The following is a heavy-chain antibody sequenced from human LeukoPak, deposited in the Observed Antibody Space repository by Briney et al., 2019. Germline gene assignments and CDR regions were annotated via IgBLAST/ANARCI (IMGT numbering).Heavy chain of an antibody. CDR1: GVSISSVGYY. V-gene: IGHV4-31*03. D-gene: IGHD4-11*01. J-gene: IGHJ4*02. Sequence: SDTLSLTCTVSGVSISSVGYYWSLIRQHPGKGLEWIGYIYYSGSTYYNPSLKSRVTISVDTSKNQFSLKLSSVTAADTAVYYCARLPPDYSLYYFDYWGQGTLVAVSS. CDR2: IYYSGST. CDR3: ARLPPDYSLYYFDY.